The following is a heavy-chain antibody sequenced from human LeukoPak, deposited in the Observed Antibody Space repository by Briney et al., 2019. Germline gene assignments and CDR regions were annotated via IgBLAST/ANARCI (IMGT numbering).Heavy chain of an antibody. Sequence: SVKVSCKASGGTFSSYAIIWVRQAPGQGLEWMGRIIPILGIANYAQKFQGRVTMTTDTSTSTAYMELRSLRSDDTAVYYCARTGGSYFGLDYWSQGTLVTVSS. CDR1: GGTFSSYA. D-gene: IGHD1-26*01. CDR3: ARTGGSYFGLDY. V-gene: IGHV1-69*04. J-gene: IGHJ4*02. CDR2: IIPILGIA.